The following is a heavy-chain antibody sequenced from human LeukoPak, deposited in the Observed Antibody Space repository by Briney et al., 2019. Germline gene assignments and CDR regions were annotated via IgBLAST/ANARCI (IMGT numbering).Heavy chain of an antibody. D-gene: IGHD2-2*01. V-gene: IGHV3-23*01. CDR1: GFTFSSYA. CDR2: ISGSGGST. Sequence: PGGSLRLSCAASGFTFSSYAMSWVRQAPGKGLEWVSAISGSGGSTYYADSVKGRFTISRDNSKNTLYLQMNSLRAEDTAVYYCAKAGDIVVVPAANLHFDYWGQGTLATVSS. CDR3: AKAGDIVVVPAANLHFDY. J-gene: IGHJ4*02.